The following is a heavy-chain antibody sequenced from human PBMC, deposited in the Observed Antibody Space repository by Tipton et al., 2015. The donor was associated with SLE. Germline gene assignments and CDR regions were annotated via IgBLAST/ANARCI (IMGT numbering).Heavy chain of an antibody. V-gene: IGHV4-39*07. Sequence: TLSLTCIVSGDSISSSSYYWGWIRQPPGKGLEWVGTVYYTGNTFYNPSVKSRVTILVDTSKNQFSLKLSSVTAADTAVYYCARDEYRYDATGYHLLGHFDFWGQGTLVTVSS. CDR3: ARDEYRYDATGYHLLGHFDF. D-gene: IGHD3-22*01. J-gene: IGHJ4*02. CDR1: GDSISSSSYY. CDR2: VYYTGNT.